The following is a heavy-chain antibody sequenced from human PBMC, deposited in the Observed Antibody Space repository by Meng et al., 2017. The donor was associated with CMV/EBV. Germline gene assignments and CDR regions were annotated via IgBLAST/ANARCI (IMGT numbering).Heavy chain of an antibody. J-gene: IGHJ4*02. CDR2: INHSGST. CDR1: GGSFSGYY. V-gene: IGHV4-34*01. CDR3: ARESMVRGED. Sequence: QAQLQQWGAGLLKPSETPSLTGAVYGGSFSGYYWSWIRQPPGKGLEWIGEINHSGSTNYNPSLKSRVTISVDTSKNQFSLKLSSVTAADTAVYYCARESMVRGEDWGQGTLVTVSS. D-gene: IGHD3-10*01.